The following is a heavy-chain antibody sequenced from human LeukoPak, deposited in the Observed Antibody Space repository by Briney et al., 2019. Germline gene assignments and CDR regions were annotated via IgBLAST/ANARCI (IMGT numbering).Heavy chain of an antibody. D-gene: IGHD2-15*01. Sequence: GGSLRLSCAASGFTFSSYAMQWVRQAPGKGLEWVAIISYDGSTEYYAESVRGRFTISRDNSKNTLYLLMNSLIPEDTAVYYCAREVVSSPSYFDSWGQGTLVTVSS. CDR1: GFTFSSYA. J-gene: IGHJ4*02. CDR3: AREVVSSPSYFDS. V-gene: IGHV3-30*14. CDR2: ISYDGSTE.